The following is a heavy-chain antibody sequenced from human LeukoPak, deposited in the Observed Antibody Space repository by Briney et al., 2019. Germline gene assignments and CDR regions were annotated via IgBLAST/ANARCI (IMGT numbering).Heavy chain of an antibody. CDR3: ASGGPDQWEVMSGSFDS. Sequence: GRSLRLSCAASGFTFSSYGMHWVRQAPGKGLKWVAVISYDGSNKYYADSVKGRFTISRDNAKNSLYLQMNSLRAEDTAVYYCASGGPDQWEVMSGSFDSWGQGTLVTVSS. CDR1: GFTFSSYG. V-gene: IGHV3-30*03. J-gene: IGHJ4*02. CDR2: ISYDGSNK. D-gene: IGHD1-26*01.